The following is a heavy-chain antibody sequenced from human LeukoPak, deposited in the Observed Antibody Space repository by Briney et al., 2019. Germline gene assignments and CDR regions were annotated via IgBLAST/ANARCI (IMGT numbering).Heavy chain of an antibody. CDR2: IIPIFGTA. CDR3: ASGYGDYSPTYDY. Sequence: GASVKASCKASGYTFTSYYMHWVRQAPGQGLEWMGGIIPIFGTANYAQKFQGRVTITADESTSTAYMELSSLRSEDTAVYYCASGYGDYSPTYDYWGQGTLVTVSS. D-gene: IGHD4-17*01. CDR1: GYTFTSYY. V-gene: IGHV1-69*13. J-gene: IGHJ4*02.